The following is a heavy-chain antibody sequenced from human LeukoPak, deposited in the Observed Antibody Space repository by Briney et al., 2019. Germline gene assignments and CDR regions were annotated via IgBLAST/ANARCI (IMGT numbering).Heavy chain of an antibody. CDR1: GYTFTSYD. J-gene: IGHJ4*02. Sequence: VASVKVSCKASGYTFTSYDINWVRQATGQGLEWMGWMNPNSGNTGYAQKFQGRDTMTRNTPISTAYKELSSLRSEDTAVYHCARGSLYSSGRGDFDYWGQGTLDTVSS. V-gene: IGHV1-8*01. D-gene: IGHD6-19*01. CDR2: MNPNSGNT. CDR3: ARGSLYSSGRGDFDY.